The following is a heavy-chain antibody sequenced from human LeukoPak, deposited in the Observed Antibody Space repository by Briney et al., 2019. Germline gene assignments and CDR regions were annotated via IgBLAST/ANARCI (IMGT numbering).Heavy chain of an antibody. D-gene: IGHD3-16*02. Sequence: SETLSLTCAVYGGSFSGYCWSWIRQPPGKGLEWIGEINHSGSTNYNPSLKSRVTISVDTSKNQFSLELSSVTAADTAVYYCSRANYDYVWGSYRYDAFDIWGQGTMVTVSS. CDR2: INHSGST. V-gene: IGHV4-34*01. J-gene: IGHJ3*02. CDR3: SRANYDYVWGSYRYDAFDI. CDR1: GGSFSGYC.